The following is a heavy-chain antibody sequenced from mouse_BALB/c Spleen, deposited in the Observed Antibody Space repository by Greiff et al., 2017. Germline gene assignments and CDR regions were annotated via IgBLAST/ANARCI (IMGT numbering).Heavy chain of an antibody. J-gene: IGHJ2*01. CDR2: IYPGNVNT. D-gene: IGHD2-4*01. CDR3: ATTMTALGY. V-gene: IGHV1S56*01. CDR1: GYTFTSYY. Sequence: VQLQQSGPELVKPGASVRISCKASGYTFTSYYIHWVKQRPGQGLEWIGWIYPGNVNTKYNEKFKGKATLTADKSSSTAYMQLSSLTSEDSAVYFCATTMTALGYWGQGTTLTVSS.